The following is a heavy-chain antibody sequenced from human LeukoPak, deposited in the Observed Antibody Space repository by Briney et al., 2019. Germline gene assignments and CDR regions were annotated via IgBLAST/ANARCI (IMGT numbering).Heavy chain of an antibody. J-gene: IGHJ6*03. V-gene: IGHV3-23*01. CDR2: ISGSGGST. CDR1: GFTFSSYA. Sequence: PGGSLRLSCAASGFTFSSYAMSWVRQAPGKGLEWVSAISGSGGSTYYADSVKGRFTISRDNSKNTLYLQMNSLRAEDTAVYYSAKDPISYYYYMDVWGKGTTVTVSS. CDR3: AKDPISYYYYMDV.